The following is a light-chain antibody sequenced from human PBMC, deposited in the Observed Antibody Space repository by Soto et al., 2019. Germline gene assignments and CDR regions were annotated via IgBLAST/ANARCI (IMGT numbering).Light chain of an antibody. V-gene: IGKV3-20*01. CDR2: GAS. CDR1: QSVSSSY. Sequence: EIVLTQSPDTLSLSPGERATLSCRASQSVSSSYLAWYQQKPGQAPRLLIYGASSRAIGIPDRFSGSGSGTDFTLTISRLEPEDFAVYYCQQYGSSPRYTFGQGTKLEIK. CDR3: QQYGSSPRYT. J-gene: IGKJ2*01.